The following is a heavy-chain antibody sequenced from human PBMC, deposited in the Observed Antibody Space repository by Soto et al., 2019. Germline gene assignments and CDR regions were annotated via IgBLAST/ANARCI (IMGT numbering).Heavy chain of an antibody. Sequence: PGGSLRLSCAASGFTVSSKYMSWVRQAPGKGLEWVSLIQSGGPTYYADSVKGRFTISRDTSENTLHLQMDSLRAEDTAVYYCARDDVLCDGGRCYGVTFDVWGKGTTVTVSS. CDR1: GFTVSSKY. D-gene: IGHD2-15*01. CDR2: IQSGGPT. CDR3: ARDDVLCDGGRCYGVTFDV. V-gene: IGHV3-66*01. J-gene: IGHJ6*04.